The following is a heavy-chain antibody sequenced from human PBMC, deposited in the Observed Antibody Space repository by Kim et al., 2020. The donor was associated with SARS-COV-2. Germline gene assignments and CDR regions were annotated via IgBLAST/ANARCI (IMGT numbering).Heavy chain of an antibody. D-gene: IGHD3-10*01. J-gene: IGHJ6*02. Sequence: KGRFTISRDNSKNTLYLQMNSLRAEDTAVYYCARDSRTPRLVRGAPGMDVWGQGTTVTVSS. CDR3: ARDSRTPRLVRGAPGMDV. V-gene: IGHV3-30*01.